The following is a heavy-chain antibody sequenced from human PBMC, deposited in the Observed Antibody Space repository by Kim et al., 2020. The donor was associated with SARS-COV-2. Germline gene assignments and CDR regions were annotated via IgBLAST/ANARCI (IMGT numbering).Heavy chain of an antibody. D-gene: IGHD1-26*01. CDR2: GRT. Sequence: GRTYNEDHVKGRFIISRDNSKNTLYLQMNRLRAEAKALYYCAAGGGKQFDYWRQGTLVTVSS. V-gene: IGHV3-23*01. J-gene: IGHJ4*02. CDR3: AAGGGKQFDY.